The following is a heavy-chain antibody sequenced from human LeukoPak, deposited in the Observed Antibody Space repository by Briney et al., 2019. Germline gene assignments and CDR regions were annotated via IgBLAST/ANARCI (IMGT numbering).Heavy chain of an antibody. D-gene: IGHD6-13*01. CDR3: AKDRYSSSWYYFDY. J-gene: IGHJ4*02. CDR2: ISWNSGSI. V-gene: IGHV3-9*01. Sequence: GRSLRLSCAASGFTFDDYAMPWVRQAPGKGLEWVSGISWNSGSIGYADSVKGRFTISRDNAKNSLYLQMNSLRAEDTALYYCAKDRYSSSWYYFDYWGQGTLVTVSS. CDR1: GFTFDDYA.